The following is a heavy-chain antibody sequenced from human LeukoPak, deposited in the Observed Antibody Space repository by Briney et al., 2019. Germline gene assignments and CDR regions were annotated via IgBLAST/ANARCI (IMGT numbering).Heavy chain of an antibody. Sequence: ASVKVSCKASGYTFTSYYMHWVRQAPGQGLEWMGIINPSGGSTSYAQKFQGRVTMTRDTSISTAYMELSRLRSDDTAVYYCASAKDGYNYYWGQGTLVTVSS. D-gene: IGHD5-24*01. CDR2: INPSGGST. V-gene: IGHV1-46*01. CDR1: GYTFTSYY. CDR3: ASAKDGYNYY. J-gene: IGHJ4*02.